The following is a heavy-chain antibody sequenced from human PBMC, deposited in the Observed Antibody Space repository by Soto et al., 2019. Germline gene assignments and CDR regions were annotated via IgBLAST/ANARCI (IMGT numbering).Heavy chain of an antibody. CDR3: ARAYSPGY. J-gene: IGHJ4*02. CDR2: IYQSGST. Sequence: SETLSLTCTVSGGSISSSSYYWGWIRQPPGKGLEWIGEIYQSGSTYYNPSLKSRVTISVDKSKNQFSLKLSSVTAADTAVYYCARAYSPGYWGQGPLVTVSS. D-gene: IGHD5-12*01. V-gene: IGHV4-39*07. CDR1: GGSISSSSYY.